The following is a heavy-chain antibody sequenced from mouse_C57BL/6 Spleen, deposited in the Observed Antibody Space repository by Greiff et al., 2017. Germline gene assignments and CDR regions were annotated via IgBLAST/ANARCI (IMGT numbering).Heavy chain of an antibody. CDR1: GYSFTGYF. J-gene: IGHJ1*03. D-gene: IGHD1-1*01. CDR3: AREDSTVRWYFDV. Sequence: EVKLMESGPELVKPGDSVKISCKASGYSFTGYFMNWVMQSHGKSLEWIGRINPYNGDTFYNQKFKGKATLTVDKSSSTAHMELRSLTSEDSAVYYCAREDSTVRWYFDVWGTGTTVTVSS. CDR2: INPYNGDT. V-gene: IGHV1-20*01.